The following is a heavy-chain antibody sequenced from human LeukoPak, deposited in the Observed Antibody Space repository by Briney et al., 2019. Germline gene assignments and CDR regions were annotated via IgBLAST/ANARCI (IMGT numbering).Heavy chain of an antibody. CDR3: ARYVISVVTAREDAFDI. V-gene: IGHV1-8*01. CDR2: MNPNSGNT. CDR1: GYTLTIYD. Sequence: AASVKFSCKASGYTLTIYDINWVRQATGQGLERMGWMNPNSGNTGYAQKFQGRVTMTRNTSISTAYMELSSLRSEDTAVYYCARYVISVVTAREDAFDIWGQGTMVTVSS. J-gene: IGHJ3*02. D-gene: IGHD3-22*01.